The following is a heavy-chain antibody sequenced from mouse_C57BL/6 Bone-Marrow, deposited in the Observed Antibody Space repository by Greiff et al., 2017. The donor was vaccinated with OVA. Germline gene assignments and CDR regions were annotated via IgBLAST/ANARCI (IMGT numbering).Heavy chain of an antibody. Sequence: QVQLQQPGAELVRPGTSVTLSCKASGYTFTSYWMHWVKQRPGPGLEWIGVIDPSDSYTNYNQKFKGKATLTVDTSSSTAYMQLSSLTSEDSAVYYCARGAYWGQGTLVTVSA. J-gene: IGHJ3*01. CDR3: ARGAY. CDR1: GYTFTSYW. V-gene: IGHV1-59*01. CDR2: IDPSDSYT.